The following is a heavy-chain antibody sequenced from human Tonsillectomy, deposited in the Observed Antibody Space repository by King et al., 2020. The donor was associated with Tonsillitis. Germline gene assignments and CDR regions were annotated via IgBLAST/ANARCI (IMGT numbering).Heavy chain of an antibody. Sequence: EFQLVQSGAEVKKPGESLKISCKGSGYRFTNYWIGWVRQMPGKGLEWMGIIYPGDSDTKYSPSFQGQVTISVDKSITTAYLQWSSLKASDTGIYYCARLGTVTTGIDYCGQGTLVTVSS. CDR2: IYPGDSDT. J-gene: IGHJ4*02. V-gene: IGHV5-51*01. CDR3: ARLGTVTTGIDY. CDR1: GYRFTNYW. D-gene: IGHD4-17*01.